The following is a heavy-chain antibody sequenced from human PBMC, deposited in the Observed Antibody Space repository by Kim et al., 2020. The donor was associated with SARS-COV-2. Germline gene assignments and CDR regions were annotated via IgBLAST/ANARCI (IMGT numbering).Heavy chain of an antibody. J-gene: IGHJ3*02. V-gene: IGHV4-61*01. D-gene: IGHD3-9*01. CDR2: IYYSGST. CDR1: GGSVSSGSYY. Sequence: SETLSLTCTVSGGSVSSGSYYWSWIRQPPGKGLEWIGYIYYSGSTNYNPSLKSRVTISVDTSKNKFSLKLSSVTAADTAVYYWAREPVYDILTGPDAFDIWGQGTMVTVSS. CDR3: AREPVYDILTGPDAFDI.